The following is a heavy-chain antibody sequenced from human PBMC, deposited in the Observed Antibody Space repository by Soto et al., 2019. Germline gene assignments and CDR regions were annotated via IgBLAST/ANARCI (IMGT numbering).Heavy chain of an antibody. D-gene: IGHD3-22*01. J-gene: IGHJ6*02. CDR3: AKQLSSDSSSVVITYYYYGMDV. CDR1: GFPFADYT. Sequence: GGSLRLSCAAPGFPFADYTMHWVRQAPGQGLEWVSLISWDGGSTYYADSVKGRFTISRDNSKNSLYLQMNSLRTEDTALYYCAKQLSSDSSSVVITYYYYGMDVWGQGTTVTVSS. V-gene: IGHV3-43*01. CDR2: ISWDGGST.